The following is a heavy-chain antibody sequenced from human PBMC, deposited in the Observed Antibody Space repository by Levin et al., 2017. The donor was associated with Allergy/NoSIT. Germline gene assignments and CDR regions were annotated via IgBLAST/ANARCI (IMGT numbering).Heavy chain of an antibody. D-gene: IGHD2/OR15-2a*01. Sequence: PGGSLRLSCAASGFTFSSYAIHWVRQAPGKGLEWVAVVSYDGTKKNYADSVKGRFTISRDNSEKMVYLQMDSLITEDTSVYYCARDGMYCNAGCIAGQRWENSFDPWGQGTLVTVSS. V-gene: IGHV3-30-3*01. CDR2: VSYDGTKK. CDR1: GFTFSSYA. CDR3: ARDGMYCNAGCIAGQRWENSFDP. J-gene: IGHJ5*02.